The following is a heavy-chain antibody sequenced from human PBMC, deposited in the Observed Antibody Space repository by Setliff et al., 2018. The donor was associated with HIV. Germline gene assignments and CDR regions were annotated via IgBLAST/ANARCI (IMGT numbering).Heavy chain of an antibody. CDR3: ARDRGRYGDYRDFDY. D-gene: IGHD4-17*01. J-gene: IGHJ4*02. V-gene: IGHV3-30*01. CDR2: MSYDGNNK. Sequence: GGSLRLSCAASGFIFSSYAMHWVRQAPGKGLEWVAVMSYDGNNKYYADSVKGRFIISRDNSKNTLFLQMNSLRPEDTAVYYCARDRGRYGDYRDFDYWGQGALVTVSS. CDR1: GFIFSSYA.